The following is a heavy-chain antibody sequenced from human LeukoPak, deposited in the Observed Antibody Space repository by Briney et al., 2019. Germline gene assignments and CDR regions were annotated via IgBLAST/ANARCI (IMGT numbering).Heavy chain of an antibody. CDR3: ARHASGDNGNAFDI. J-gene: IGHJ3*02. D-gene: IGHD4-17*01. V-gene: IGHV4-59*08. CDR2: IYYSGST. Sequence: SETLSLTCTVSGGSISNYYWSWIRQPPGKGLEWIGYIYYSGSTNYNPSPKSRVTISVDTSKNHFSLKLNSVTAADTAVYYCARHASGDNGNAFDIWGQGTMVTVS. CDR1: GGSISNYY.